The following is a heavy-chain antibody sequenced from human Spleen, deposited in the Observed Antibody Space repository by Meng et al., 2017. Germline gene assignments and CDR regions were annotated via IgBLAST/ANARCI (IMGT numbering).Heavy chain of an antibody. J-gene: IGHJ4*01. CDR3: ARRRDLYSYGPDFDI. CDR2: IGTGTTYM. Sequence: GGSLRLSCSASGVTFSSSYFAWVRQAPGKGLEWVSAIGTGTTYMYYADSVRGRFTISRDNANNSVSLQMNSLRAEDTGLYYCARRRDLYSYGPDFDIWGQGTLVTVSS. CDR1: GVTFSSSY. D-gene: IGHD5-18*01. V-gene: IGHV3-21*06.